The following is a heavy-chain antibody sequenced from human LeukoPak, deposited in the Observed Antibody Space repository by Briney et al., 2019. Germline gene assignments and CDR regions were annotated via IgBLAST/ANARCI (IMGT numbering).Heavy chain of an antibody. J-gene: IGHJ4*02. Sequence: GGSLRLSCAASGFTFSSYSMNWVRQAPGKGLEWVSSISSSSSSYIYYADSVKGRFTISRDNAKNSLYLQMNSLRAEDTAVYYCARDGRGVGATRYFDYWGQGTLVTVSS. D-gene: IGHD1-26*01. CDR2: ISSSSSSYI. V-gene: IGHV3-21*01. CDR1: GFTFSSYS. CDR3: ARDGRGVGATRYFDY.